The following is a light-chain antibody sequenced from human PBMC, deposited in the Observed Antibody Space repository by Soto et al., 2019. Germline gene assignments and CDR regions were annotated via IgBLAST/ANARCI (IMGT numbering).Light chain of an antibody. Sequence: DIVMTQSPPTLSVSPGERATLSCRASQSVSSNLAWYQQKPGQAPRLLIYGASTRATGIPARFSGSGSGTEFTLTISSLQSEDFAVYYCQQYNNWGTFGQGTKVDIK. V-gene: IGKV3-15*01. CDR2: GAS. J-gene: IGKJ1*01. CDR1: QSVSSN. CDR3: QQYNNWGT.